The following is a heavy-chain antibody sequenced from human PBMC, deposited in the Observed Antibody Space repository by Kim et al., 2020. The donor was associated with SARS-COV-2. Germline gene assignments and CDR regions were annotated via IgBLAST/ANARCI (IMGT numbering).Heavy chain of an antibody. J-gene: IGHJ4*02. CDR3: ARGMDVGSHYFDY. D-gene: IGHD3-10*01. Sequence: SSPYLKSRVSISVDTSKNQFSLKLSAVTAADTAVYYCARGMDVGSHYFDYWGQGTLVTVSS. V-gene: IGHV4-34*01.